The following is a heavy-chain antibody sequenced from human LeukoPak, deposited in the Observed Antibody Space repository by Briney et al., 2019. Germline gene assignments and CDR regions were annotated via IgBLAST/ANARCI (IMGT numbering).Heavy chain of an antibody. J-gene: IGHJ4*02. Sequence: SETLSLTCAVYGGSFIGYYWSWIRQPPGKGLEWIGEINHSGSTNYNPSLKSRVTISVDTSKNQFSLKLSSVTAADTAVYYCARGEEVFYDSSGYYALWGQGTLVTVSS. CDR1: GGSFIGYY. CDR2: INHSGST. D-gene: IGHD3-22*01. CDR3: ARGEEVFYDSSGYYAL. V-gene: IGHV4-34*01.